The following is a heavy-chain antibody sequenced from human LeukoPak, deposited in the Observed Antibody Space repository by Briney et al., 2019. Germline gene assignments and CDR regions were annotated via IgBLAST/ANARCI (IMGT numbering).Heavy chain of an antibody. V-gene: IGHV3-30*02. CDR1: GFTFSSFG. Sequence: AGGSLRLSCGASGFTFSSFGMHWVRQAPGKGLEWVAFIRFDGSNKYYADSVKGRFTISRDNAKNSLYLQMNSLRAEDTAVYYCARVVHGRYFDWTYYYYMDVWGKGTTVTVSS. CDR3: ARVVHGRYFDWTYYYYMDV. J-gene: IGHJ6*03. D-gene: IGHD3-9*01. CDR2: IRFDGSNK.